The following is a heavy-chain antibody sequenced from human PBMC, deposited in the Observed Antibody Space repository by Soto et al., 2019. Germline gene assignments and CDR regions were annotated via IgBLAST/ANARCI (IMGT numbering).Heavy chain of an antibody. CDR3: VRDDVGVGIDY. V-gene: IGHV3-74*03. J-gene: IGHJ4*02. D-gene: IGHD1-26*01. Sequence: EVQLVESGGGLVQPGGSLRLSCAASGFTFSSYWMHWVRQVPGKGLVWVSHIDSDGISTTYADSVKGRLTISRDNAKNTVYLQMISLRAEDTAVYYCVRDDVGVGIDYWSLGTLVTVSS. CDR1: GFTFSSYW. CDR2: IDSDGIST.